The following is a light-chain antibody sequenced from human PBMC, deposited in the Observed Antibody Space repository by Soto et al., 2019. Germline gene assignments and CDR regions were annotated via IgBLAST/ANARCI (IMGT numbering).Light chain of an antibody. CDR1: QSISTY. CDR2: AAS. Sequence: DIQMTRSPSSLSASVGDRVTITCRASQSISTYLNWYQQKPGKAPKLLIYAASSLQSGVPSRFSGSGSGTDFNLTISRLQHEDFAYYYYQQSYNTPFTFGHGTKV. J-gene: IGKJ3*01. CDR3: QQSYNTPFT. V-gene: IGKV1-39*01.